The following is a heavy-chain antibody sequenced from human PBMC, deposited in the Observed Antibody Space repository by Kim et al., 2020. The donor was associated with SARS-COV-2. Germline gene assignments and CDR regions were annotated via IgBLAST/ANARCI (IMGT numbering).Heavy chain of an antibody. D-gene: IGHD3-10*01. V-gene: IGHV4-31*02. CDR3: ARDGLWFGELTN. J-gene: IGHJ4*02. Sequence: YDNPSLKSRVTISVDTSKNQFSLKLSSVTAADTAVYYCARDGLWFGELTNWGQGTLVPVSS.